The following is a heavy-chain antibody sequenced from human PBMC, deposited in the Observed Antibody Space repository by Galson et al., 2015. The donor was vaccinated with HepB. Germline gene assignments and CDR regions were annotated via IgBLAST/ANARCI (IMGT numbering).Heavy chain of an antibody. CDR1: GFTFSSYG. J-gene: IGHJ3*02. Sequence: SLRLSCAASGFTFSSYGMHWVRQAPGKGLEWVAVIWYDGSNKYYADSVKGRFTISRDNSKNTLYLQMNSLRAEDTAVYYCARERIGIAAGGDAFDIWGQGTMVTVPS. D-gene: IGHD6-13*01. V-gene: IGHV3-33*01. CDR3: ARERIGIAAGGDAFDI. CDR2: IWYDGSNK.